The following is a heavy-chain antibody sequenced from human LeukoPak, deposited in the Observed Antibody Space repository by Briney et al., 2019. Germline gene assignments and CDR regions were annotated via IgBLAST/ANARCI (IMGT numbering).Heavy chain of an antibody. CDR1: GYTFTGYY. V-gene: IGHV1-2*02. CDR3: AREFLLWDYYMDV. CDR2: INPNSGGT. J-gene: IGHJ6*03. Sequence: ASVKVSCKASGYTFTGYYMHWVRQAPGQGLEWMGWINPNSGGTNYAQKFQGRVTITRDTSAGTAYMELSSLRSEDTAVYYCAREFLLWDYYMDVWGKGTTVTVSS. D-gene: IGHD2-21*01.